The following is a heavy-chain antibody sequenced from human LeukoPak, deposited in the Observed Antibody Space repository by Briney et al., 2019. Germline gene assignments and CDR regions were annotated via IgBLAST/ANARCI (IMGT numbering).Heavy chain of an antibody. Sequence: GASVKVSCKASGYTFTSYYMHWVRQAPGQGLEWMGWINPNSGGTNYAQKFQGRVTMTRDTSISTAYMELSRLRSDDTAVYYCARERRVVPAANRFDPWGQGTLVTVSS. CDR3: ARERRVVPAANRFDP. J-gene: IGHJ5*02. V-gene: IGHV1-2*02. D-gene: IGHD2-2*01. CDR2: INPNSGGT. CDR1: GYTFTSYY.